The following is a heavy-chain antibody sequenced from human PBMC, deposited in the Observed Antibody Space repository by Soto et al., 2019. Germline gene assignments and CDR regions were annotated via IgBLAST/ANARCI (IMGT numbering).Heavy chain of an antibody. Sequence: SETLSLTCTVSGGSISSSSYYWGWIRQPPGKGLEWIGSIYYSGSTYYNPSLKSRVTISVDTSKNQFSLKLSSVTAADTAVYYCASHVTITMVRGVKVDYYYYGMDVWAQGTTVTVSS. CDR1: GGSISSSSYY. J-gene: IGHJ6*02. CDR3: ASHVTITMVRGVKVDYYYYGMDV. V-gene: IGHV4-39*01. CDR2: IYYSGST. D-gene: IGHD3-10*01.